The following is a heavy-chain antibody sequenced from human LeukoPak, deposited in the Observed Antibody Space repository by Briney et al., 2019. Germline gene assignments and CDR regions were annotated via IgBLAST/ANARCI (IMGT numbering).Heavy chain of an antibody. V-gene: IGHV1-2*02. CDR3: ARDVTAFYGSGSYSY. J-gene: IGHJ4*02. D-gene: IGHD3-10*01. CDR2: INPNSGGT. Sequence: GASVKVSCKASGYTFTGYYMHWVRQAPGQGLEWMGWINPNSGGTNYAQKLQGRVTMTTDTSTSTAYMELRSPRSDDTAVYYCARDVTAFYGSGSYSYWGQGTLVTVSS. CDR1: GYTFTGYY.